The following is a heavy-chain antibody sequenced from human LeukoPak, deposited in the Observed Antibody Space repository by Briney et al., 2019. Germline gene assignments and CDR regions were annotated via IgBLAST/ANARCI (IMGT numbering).Heavy chain of an antibody. V-gene: IGHV3-30*02. D-gene: IGHD6-13*01. J-gene: IGHJ4*02. CDR1: GFTFSSYG. CDR3: VKIAAAGTYNDY. CDR2: IRYDGSNK. Sequence: GGSLRLSCAASGFTFSSYGMHWVRQAPGKGLEWVAFIRYDGSNKYYADSVKGRFTISRDNSKNTLYLQMNSLRAEDTAVYYCVKIAAAGTYNDYWGQGTLVTVSS.